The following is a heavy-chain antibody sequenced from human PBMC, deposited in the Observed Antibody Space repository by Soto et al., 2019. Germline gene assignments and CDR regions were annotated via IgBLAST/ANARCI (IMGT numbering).Heavy chain of an antibody. CDR2: ISSSSSTI. J-gene: IGHJ3*02. V-gene: IGHV3-48*02. CDR1: GFNFSSYS. Sequence: GGSLRLSCAAAGFNFSSYSMNWVRQATGKGLEWVSYISSSSSTIYYADSVKGRFTISRDNAKNSLYLQMNSLRDEDTAVYYCGGDSSGYYYPDVFDIWGQGTMVTVSS. D-gene: IGHD3-22*01. CDR3: GGDSSGYYYPDVFDI.